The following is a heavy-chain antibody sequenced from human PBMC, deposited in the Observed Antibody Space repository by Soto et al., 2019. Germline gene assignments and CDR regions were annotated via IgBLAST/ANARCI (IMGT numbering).Heavy chain of an antibody. CDR3: ARHFSSFATEQNY. D-gene: IGHD2-2*01. J-gene: IGHJ4*01. Sequence: VESLKISCQGSGYSFSSYWISWVRQKPGKGLEWMGKIDPTESYSFYSPSFRGHVTFSVDTSINTAYLQWTSLQASDTAMYYCARHFSSFATEQNYWGQGTQVTVYS. CDR1: GYSFSSYW. V-gene: IGHV5-10-1*01. CDR2: IDPTESYS.